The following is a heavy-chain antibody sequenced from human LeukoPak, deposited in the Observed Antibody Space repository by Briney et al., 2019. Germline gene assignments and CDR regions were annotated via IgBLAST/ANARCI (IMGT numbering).Heavy chain of an antibody. D-gene: IGHD3-10*01. Sequence: ASVKVSCKASGYTFTSYYMHWVRQAPGQGLEWMGIINPSGGSTSYAQKFQGRVTMTRDTSTSTVYMELSSLRSEDTALYYCAREGAYYGSGSYYRGYYYYGMDVWGQGTTVTVSS. CDR2: INPSGGST. J-gene: IGHJ6*02. CDR3: AREGAYYGSGSYYRGYYYYGMDV. CDR1: GYTFTSYY. V-gene: IGHV1-46*01.